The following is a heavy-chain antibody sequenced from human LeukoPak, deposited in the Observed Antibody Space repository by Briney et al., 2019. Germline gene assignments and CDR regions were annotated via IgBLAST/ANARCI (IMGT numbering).Heavy chain of an antibody. V-gene: IGHV3-30-3*01. J-gene: IGHJ4*02. CDR3: ARESNYCSSTSCSDFDY. CDR1: GFTFSSYA. CDR2: ISYDGSNK. Sequence: GGSLRLSCAASGFTFSSYAMHWVHQAPGKGLEWVAVISYDGSNKYYADSVKGRFTISRDNSKNTLYLQMNSLRAEDTAVYYCARESNYCSSTSCSDFDYWGQGTLVTVSS. D-gene: IGHD2-2*01.